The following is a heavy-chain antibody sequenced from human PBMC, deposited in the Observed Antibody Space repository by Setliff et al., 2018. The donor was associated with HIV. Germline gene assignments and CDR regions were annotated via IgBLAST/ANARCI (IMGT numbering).Heavy chain of an antibody. CDR1: GSTFSTYA. Sequence: GASVKVSCKASGSTFSTYAINWVRQAPGQGLEWLGGIIPVSGTANYAERFQDRVTISTDESKTSVYLQVSSLTSEDTSVYYCASDREEYCGHDCSSPLYNWGPGTLVTSPQ. D-gene: IGHD2-21*02. CDR2: IIPVSGTA. V-gene: IGHV1-69*05. CDR3: ASDREEYCGHDCSSPLYN. J-gene: IGHJ4*02.